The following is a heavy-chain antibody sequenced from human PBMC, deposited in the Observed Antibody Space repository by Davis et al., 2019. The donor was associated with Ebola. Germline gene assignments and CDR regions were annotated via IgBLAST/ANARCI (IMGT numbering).Heavy chain of an antibody. J-gene: IGHJ6*02. V-gene: IGHV4-59*12. CDR1: GFTFSNAW. CDR3: ARLYRAGVLVPAAQRYYYYGMDV. CDR2: IYYSGST. Sequence: ESLKISCAASGFTFSNAWMSWVRQAPGKGLEWIGYIYYSGSTNYNPSLKSRVTISVDTSKNQFSLKLSSVTAADTAVYYCARLYRAGVLVPAAQRYYYYGMDVWGQGTTVTVSS. D-gene: IGHD2-2*01.